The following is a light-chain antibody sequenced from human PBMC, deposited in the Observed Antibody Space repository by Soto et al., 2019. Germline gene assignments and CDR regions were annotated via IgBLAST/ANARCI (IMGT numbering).Light chain of an antibody. Sequence: AIRMTQSPSSFSASTGDRVTITCRASQGISSYLAWYQQKPGKAPKLLIYAASTLQSGVPSRFSGSESGTDFTLTISCLQAEDFATYYCQQYYRYPITFGQGTRLEIK. V-gene: IGKV1-8*01. J-gene: IGKJ5*01. CDR3: QQYYRYPIT. CDR2: AAS. CDR1: QGISSY.